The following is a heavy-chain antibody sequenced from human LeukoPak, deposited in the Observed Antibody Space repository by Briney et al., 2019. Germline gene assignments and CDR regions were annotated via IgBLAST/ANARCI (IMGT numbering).Heavy chain of an antibody. D-gene: IGHD3-22*01. CDR2: IKTDGSEK. CDR3: ARGPHGLVVISTLTYFDY. V-gene: IGHV3-7*02. Sequence: GGSLRLSCKASGLTFSNFWMSWVRQAPGKGLEWVAHIKTDGSEKYYVDSEKGRFTISRDNAKNSLYLQMNSLTAEDTAVYYCARGPHGLVVISTLTYFDYWGQGTLVTVSS. CDR1: GLTFSNFW. J-gene: IGHJ4*02.